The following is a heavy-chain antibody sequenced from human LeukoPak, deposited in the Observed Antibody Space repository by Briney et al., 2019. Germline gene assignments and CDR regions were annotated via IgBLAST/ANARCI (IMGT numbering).Heavy chain of an antibody. D-gene: IGHD2-2*01. CDR3: ARAHCSSTSCYGFGCYYYYMDV. J-gene: IGHJ6*03. Sequence: SETLSLTCTVSGGSISSYYWSWIRQPAGKGLEWIGRIYTSGSTNYNPSLKSRVTMSVDTSKNQFSLKLSSVTAADTAVYYCARAHCSSTSCYGFGCYYYYMDVWGKGTTVTVSS. V-gene: IGHV4-4*07. CDR2: IYTSGST. CDR1: GGSISSYY.